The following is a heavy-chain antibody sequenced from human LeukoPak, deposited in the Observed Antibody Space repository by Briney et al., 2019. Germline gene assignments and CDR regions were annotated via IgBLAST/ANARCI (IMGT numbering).Heavy chain of an antibody. CDR1: GGSISSSNW. J-gene: IGHJ6*02. V-gene: IGHV4-4*02. D-gene: IGHD6-13*01. CDR3: ARDRSLAYYYYGMDV. CDR2: IYHSGST. Sequence: SETLSLTCAVSGGSISSSNWWSWVRPPPGKGLEWIGEIYHSGSTNYNPSLKSRVTISVDKSKNQFSLKLSSVTAADTAVYYCARDRSLAYYYYGMDVWGQGTTVIVSS.